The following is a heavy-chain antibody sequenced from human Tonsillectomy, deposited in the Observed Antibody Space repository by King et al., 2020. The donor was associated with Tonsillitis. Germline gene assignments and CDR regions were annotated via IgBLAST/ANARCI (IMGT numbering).Heavy chain of an antibody. Sequence: VQLVESGAEVKKPGESLRISCKGSGYSFTSYWISWVRQMPGKGLEWMGRIDPSDSYTNYSPSFQGHVTISADKSISNAYLQWSSLKASDTAMYYCARHGAAAGIKRGKDSAFDIWGQGTMVTVSS. D-gene: IGHD6-13*01. CDR2: IDPSDSYT. V-gene: IGHV5-10-1*03. CDR1: GYSFTSYW. J-gene: IGHJ3*02. CDR3: ARHGAAAGIKRGKDSAFDI.